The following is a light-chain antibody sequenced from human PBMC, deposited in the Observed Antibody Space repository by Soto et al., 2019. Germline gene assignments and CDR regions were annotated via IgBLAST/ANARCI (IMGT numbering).Light chain of an antibody. J-gene: IGLJ2*01. V-gene: IGLV2-11*01. Sequence: QSALTQPRSVSGSPGQSVTLSCTGTSSDVGGYNYVSWYQQHPGKAPKLMIYDVSKRPSGVPDRFSGSKSGNTASLTISGLQAEDEADYYCCSYAGSYTWGFGGGTQLTVL. CDR1: SSDVGGYNY. CDR3: CSYAGSYTWG. CDR2: DVS.